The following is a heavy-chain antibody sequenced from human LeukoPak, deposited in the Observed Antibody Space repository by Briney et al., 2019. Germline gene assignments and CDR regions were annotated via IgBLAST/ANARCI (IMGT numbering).Heavy chain of an antibody. CDR2: IYYSGST. V-gene: IGHV4-59*01. D-gene: IGHD2-15*01. Sequence: SETLSLTCAVSVVAISSDYWSWIRQPPGKGLEWIGGIYYSGSTNYNPSLKSRVTISVETSTNQFSLKLSSVTAADTAVYYCARGLGYCSGGSCYGNDAFDIWGQGTMVTVSS. CDR1: VVAISSDY. CDR3: ARGLGYCSGGSCYGNDAFDI. J-gene: IGHJ3*02.